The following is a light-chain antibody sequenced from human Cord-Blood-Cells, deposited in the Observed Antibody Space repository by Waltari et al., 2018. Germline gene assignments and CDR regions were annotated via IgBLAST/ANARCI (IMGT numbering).Light chain of an antibody. CDR3: QQYYSTPPT. J-gene: IGKJ1*01. CDR1: QSVLYHSNNKNY. V-gene: IGKV4-1*01. Sequence: DIVMTQSPDSLAVYLGERDTNHCQSSQSVLYHSNNKNYLAWYQQKPGQPPKLLIYWASTRESGVPDRFSGSGSGTDFTLTISSLQAEDVAVYYCQQYYSTPPTFGQGTKVEIK. CDR2: WAS.